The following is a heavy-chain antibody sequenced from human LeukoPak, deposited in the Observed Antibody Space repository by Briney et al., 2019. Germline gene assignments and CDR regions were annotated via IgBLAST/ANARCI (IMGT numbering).Heavy chain of an antibody. J-gene: IGHJ4*02. CDR1: GFTFSNYW. V-gene: IGHV3-7*01. CDR3: ARIAVAGVLDY. CDR2: IKPDGSGK. D-gene: IGHD6-19*01. Sequence: GGSLRLSCSASGFTFSNYWMSWVRQAPEKGLEWVANIKPDGSGKYYVDSVKGRFTISRDNAKNSLYLQMNSLRAEDTAVYYCARIAVAGVLDYWGQGTLVTVSS.